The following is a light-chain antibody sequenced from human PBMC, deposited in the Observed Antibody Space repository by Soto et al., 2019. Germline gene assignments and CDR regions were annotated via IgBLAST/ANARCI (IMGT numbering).Light chain of an antibody. Sequence: DIVMTQSPPTLSVAPGERVTFSFRASQSISINLAWYQQKPGQAPRLLIYAASNRATGVPARFSGSWSGTEFTLTISSLQSEDFAVYYCQQYNNWITFGQGTRLEIK. CDR2: AAS. CDR3: QQYNNWIT. V-gene: IGKV3-15*01. J-gene: IGKJ5*01. CDR1: QSISIN.